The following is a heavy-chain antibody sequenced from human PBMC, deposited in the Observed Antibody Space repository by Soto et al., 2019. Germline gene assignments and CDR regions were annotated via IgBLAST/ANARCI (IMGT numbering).Heavy chain of an antibody. CDR3: AKVFFFEGNAEYDVVRCGRDV. J-gene: IGHJ3*01. Sequence: KGLECVSAISGSGGSTYYADSVKGRITISRDNSKNTLYLQMNSLRAEDTGVYYCAKVFFFEGNAEYDVVRCGRDVWG. D-gene: IGHD3-3*01. V-gene: IGHV3-23*01. CDR2: ISGSGGST.